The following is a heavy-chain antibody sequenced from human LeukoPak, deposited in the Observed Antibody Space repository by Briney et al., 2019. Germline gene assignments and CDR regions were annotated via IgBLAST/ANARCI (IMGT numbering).Heavy chain of an antibody. V-gene: IGHV4-34*01. CDR1: GGSFSNYY. CDR2: INDSGRT. D-gene: IGHD1-7*01. J-gene: IGHJ6*03. Sequence: PSETLSLTCAVYGGSFSNYYWSWIRQAPGKGLEWIGEINDSGRTNYNPSLMSRVTVSVDTSKKQFSLRLTSVTATDTAVYYCARRWNYGRNYYIDVWGKGATVSVSS. CDR3: ARRWNYGRNYYIDV.